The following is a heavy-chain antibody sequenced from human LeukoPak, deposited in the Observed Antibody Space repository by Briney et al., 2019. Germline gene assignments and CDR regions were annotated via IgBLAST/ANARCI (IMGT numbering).Heavy chain of an antibody. CDR1: GFTFSVYY. V-gene: IGHV3-11*04. D-gene: IGHD6-13*01. J-gene: IGHJ4*02. Sequence: GALRLSCAASGFTFSVYYMTWIRQAPGKGLEWIAYIYSSGNTVHYADSVKGRFTISRDNSKNTLYLQMNSLRAEDTAVYYCAKGGGTGYSSSWYSNWGQGTLVTVSS. CDR3: AKGGGTGYSSSWYSN. CDR2: IYSSGNTV.